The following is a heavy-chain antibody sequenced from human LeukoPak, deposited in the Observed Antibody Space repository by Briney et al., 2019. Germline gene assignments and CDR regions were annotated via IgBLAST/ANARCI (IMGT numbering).Heavy chain of an antibody. Sequence: GRSLRLSCAASGFTFSNFAMHWVRQAPGKGLEWVSYISSSGSTIYYADSVKGRFTISRDNAKNSLYLQMNSLRAEDTAVYYCARDKVGRGYSYGYNYWGQGTLVTVSS. CDR2: ISSSGSTI. D-gene: IGHD5-18*01. CDR1: GFTFSNFA. V-gene: IGHV3-48*03. CDR3: ARDKVGRGYSYGYNY. J-gene: IGHJ4*02.